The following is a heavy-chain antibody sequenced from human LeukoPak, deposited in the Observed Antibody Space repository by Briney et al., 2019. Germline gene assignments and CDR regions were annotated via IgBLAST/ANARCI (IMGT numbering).Heavy chain of an antibody. V-gene: IGHV3-30*02. Sequence: PGGSLRLSCAASGFNFRSYGIHWVRQAPGRGLEWVAFVRYDGYNKYYGDFVKGRFTISRDNSKNTLYLQMDSLRAEDTAVYYCAKGYNDYFDYWGREPWSPSPQ. CDR2: VRYDGYNK. D-gene: IGHD5-24*01. CDR3: AKGYNDYFDY. CDR1: GFNFRSYG. J-gene: IGHJ4*02.